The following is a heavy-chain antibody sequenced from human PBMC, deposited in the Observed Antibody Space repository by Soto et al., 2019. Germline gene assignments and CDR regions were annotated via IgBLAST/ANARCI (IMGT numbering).Heavy chain of an antibody. J-gene: IGHJ3*02. V-gene: IGHV4-59*01. CDR3: ARRYGSAFDI. D-gene: IGHD4-17*01. Sequence: SETLSLTCTFSGGSISSYYWSWIRQPPGKGLEWIGYIYYSGSTNYNPSLKSRVTISVDTSKNQFSLKLSSVTAADTAVYYCARRYGSAFDIWGQGTMVTVS. CDR2: IYYSGST. CDR1: GGSISSYY.